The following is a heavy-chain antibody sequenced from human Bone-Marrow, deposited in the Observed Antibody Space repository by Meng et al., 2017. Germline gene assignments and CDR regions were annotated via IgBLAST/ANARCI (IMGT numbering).Heavy chain of an antibody. Sequence: SETLSLTCTVSGGSVSSGSYYWSWIRQPPGKGLEWIGYIYYSGSTNYNPSLKSRVTISVDTSKNQFSLKLSSVTAAHTAVYYCARGIYDGSQWLVPDAFDIWGQGTMVTVSS. CDR2: IYYSGST. CDR1: GGSVSSGSYY. D-gene: IGHD6-19*01. CDR3: ARGIYDGSQWLVPDAFDI. J-gene: IGHJ3*02. V-gene: IGHV4-61*01.